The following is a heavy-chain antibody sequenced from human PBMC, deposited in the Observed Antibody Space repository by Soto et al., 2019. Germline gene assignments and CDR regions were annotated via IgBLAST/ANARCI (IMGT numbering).Heavy chain of an antibody. CDR1: GFTFSSYG. J-gene: IGHJ6*02. CDR3: AKGQWLEYYYYYGMDV. CDR2: ISYDGSNK. Sequence: QVQLVESGGGVVQPGRSLRLSCAASGFTFSSYGMHWVRQAPGKGLEWVAVISYDGSNKYYADSVKGRFTISRDNSKNTLYLQMNSLRAEDTAVYYCAKGQWLEYYYYYGMDVWGQGTTVTVSS. V-gene: IGHV3-30*18. D-gene: IGHD6-19*01.